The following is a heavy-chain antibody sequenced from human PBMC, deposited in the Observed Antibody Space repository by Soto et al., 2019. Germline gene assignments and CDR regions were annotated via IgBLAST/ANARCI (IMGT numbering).Heavy chain of an antibody. V-gene: IGHV4-4*07. CDR3: ARDIAAAGLNDWFDP. D-gene: IGHD6-13*01. J-gene: IGHJ5*02. CDR1: GGSINGYY. CDR2: IYTSGST. Sequence: QVRLQESGPGLVKPSETLSLTCTVSGGSINGYYWSWIRQPAGKGLEWIGRIYTSGSTHYSPSLKSRVTMSVDTSKNQFSLKLSSVTAADTAVYYCARDIAAAGLNDWFDPWGQGALVTVSS.